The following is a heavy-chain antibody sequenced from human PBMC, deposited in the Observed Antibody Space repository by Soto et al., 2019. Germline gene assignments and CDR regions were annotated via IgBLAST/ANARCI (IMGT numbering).Heavy chain of an antibody. Sequence: GGSLRLSCATSGFTFSNYRMNWVREAPGKGLEWVASISVSGKDTFYRDSVKGRFTISRDNAESSLVLQMNSLTVDDTAVYHCARVHLVRTSSYYCGMDVWGPGTTVTVSS. CDR2: ISVSGKDT. CDR3: ARVHLVRTSSYYCGMDV. D-gene: IGHD6-6*01. V-gene: IGHV3-21*06. J-gene: IGHJ6*02. CDR1: GFTFSNYR.